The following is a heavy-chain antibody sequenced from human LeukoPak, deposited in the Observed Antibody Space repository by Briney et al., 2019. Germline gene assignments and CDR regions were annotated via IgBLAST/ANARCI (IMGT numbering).Heavy chain of an antibody. J-gene: IGHJ4*02. V-gene: IGHV1-2*02. CDR2: IDPNSGGT. CDR1: EYTFTGYY. Sequence: ASVKVSCKASEYTFTGYYMHWVRQAPGQGLEWMGWIDPNSGGTNYAQKFQGRVTMTRDTSISTAYMELSRLRSDDTAVYYCARVTTRIVGATLNYWGQGTLVTVSS. CDR3: ARVTTRIVGATLNY. D-gene: IGHD1-26*01.